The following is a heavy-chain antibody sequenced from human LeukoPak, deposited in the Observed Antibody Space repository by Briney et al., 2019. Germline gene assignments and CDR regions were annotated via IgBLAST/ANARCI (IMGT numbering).Heavy chain of an antibody. CDR1: GGSISSSNW. J-gene: IGHJ4*02. Sequence: SGTLSLTCAVSGGSISSSNWWSWVRQPPGKGLEWIGEIYPGGSTDYNPSLKSRVTMSVDTSKSQFSLSLTSVTAADTAVYYCARIGSSGCPDCNYWGQGTLVTVSS. CDR3: ARIGSSGCPDCNY. D-gene: IGHD6-25*01. CDR2: IYPGGST. V-gene: IGHV4-4*02.